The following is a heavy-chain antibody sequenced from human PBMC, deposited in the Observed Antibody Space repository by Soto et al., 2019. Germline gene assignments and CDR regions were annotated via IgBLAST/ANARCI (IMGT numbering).Heavy chain of an antibody. CDR2: IKQDGNEK. Sequence: EVQLVESGGGLVQPGGSLRLSCAASGFPFRSYWMSWVRQAPGKGLEWVANIKQDGNEKNYVDSVKGRFTISRDNGKNSLYLQMNSLRAEDTAVYYCARGAYGSGSYYNVGPVWDWGQGTLVTVSS. V-gene: IGHV3-7*05. CDR1: GFPFRSYW. D-gene: IGHD3-10*01. J-gene: IGHJ4*02. CDR3: ARGAYGSGSYYNVGPVWD.